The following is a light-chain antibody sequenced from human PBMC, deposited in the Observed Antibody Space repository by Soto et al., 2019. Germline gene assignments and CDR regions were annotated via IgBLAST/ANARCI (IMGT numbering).Light chain of an antibody. CDR1: QSVGTS. V-gene: IGKV3-11*01. Sequence: DIVLTQSPATLSLSPGERATLSCRASQSVGTSLAWFQHKPGQAPRLLLYAASNRAAGIPVRFSGSGSGTDFTLSISSLEPEDFAVYYCQQRNNWLTFGGGTKVDI. CDR3: QQRNNWLT. CDR2: AAS. J-gene: IGKJ4*01.